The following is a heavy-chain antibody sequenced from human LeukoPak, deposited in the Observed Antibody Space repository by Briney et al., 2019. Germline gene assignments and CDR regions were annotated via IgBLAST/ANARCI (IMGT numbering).Heavy chain of an antibody. CDR2: ISGSGGST. D-gene: IGHD2-15*01. CDR3: AKTPTDYFDY. Sequence: GGSLRLSCAASGFTFSSYSMNWVRQAPGKGLEWVSAISGSGGSTYYADSVKGRFTISGDNSKNTLYLQMNSLRAEDTAVYYCAKTPTDYFDYWGQGTLVTVSS. J-gene: IGHJ4*02. V-gene: IGHV3-23*01. CDR1: GFTFSSYS.